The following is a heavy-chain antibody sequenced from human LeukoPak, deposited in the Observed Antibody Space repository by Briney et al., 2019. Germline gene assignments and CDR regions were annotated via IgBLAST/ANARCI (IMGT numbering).Heavy chain of an antibody. CDR1: GFTLSSYA. CDR2: ISGSGGST. J-gene: IGHJ4*02. CDR3: AKDRKGIAAPYYFDY. V-gene: IGHV3-23*01. D-gene: IGHD6-13*01. Sequence: GGSLRLSCAASGFTLSSYAMSWVRQAPGKGLEWVSAISGSGGSTYYADSVKGRFTISRDNSKNTLYLQMNSLRAEDTAVYYCAKDRKGIAAPYYFDYWGQGTLVTVSS.